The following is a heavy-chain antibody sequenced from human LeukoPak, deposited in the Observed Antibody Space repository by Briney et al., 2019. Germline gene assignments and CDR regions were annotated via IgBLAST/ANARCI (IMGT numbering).Heavy chain of an antibody. CDR3: ARAGAGATSPFDY. D-gene: IGHD1-26*01. J-gene: IGHJ4*02. CDR2: INPNSGGT. V-gene: IGHV1-2*02. CDR1: GYTFTGYY. Sequence: ASVKVSCKASGYTFTGYYMHWVRQAPGQGLEWMGWINPNSGGTNYAQKFQGRVTMTRDTSISTAYMELSRLRSDDTAVYYCARAGAGATSPFDYWGQGTLVTVSS.